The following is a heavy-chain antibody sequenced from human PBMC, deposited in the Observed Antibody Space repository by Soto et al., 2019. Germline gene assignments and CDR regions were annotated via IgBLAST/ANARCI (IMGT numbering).Heavy chain of an antibody. V-gene: IGHV1-8*01. D-gene: IGHD6-6*01. Sequence: ASVKVSCKASGYTFTSYDISWVRQATGQGLEWMGWMNPNSGNTGYAQKFQGRVTMTRNTSISTAYMELSSLRSEDTAVYYCAREVALGGAARDKPYYYYGMDVWGQGTTVTVSS. CDR3: AREVALGGAARDKPYYYYGMDV. CDR2: MNPNSGNT. J-gene: IGHJ6*02. CDR1: GYTFTSYD.